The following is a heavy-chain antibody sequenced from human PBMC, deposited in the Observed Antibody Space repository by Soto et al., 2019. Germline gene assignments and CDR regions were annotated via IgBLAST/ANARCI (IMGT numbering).Heavy chain of an antibody. V-gene: IGHV4-39*01. J-gene: IGHJ4*02. Sequence: SETLSLTCTVSGGSISSSSYYWGWIRQPPGKGLEWIGSIYYSGSTYYNPSLKSRVTISVDTSKNQFSLKLSSVTAADTAVYYCAMGSYYYDSSGYYPWVQGLDYWGQGTLVTVSS. CDR2: IYYSGST. CDR1: GGSISSSSYY. CDR3: AMGSYYYDSSGYYPWVQGLDY. D-gene: IGHD3-22*01.